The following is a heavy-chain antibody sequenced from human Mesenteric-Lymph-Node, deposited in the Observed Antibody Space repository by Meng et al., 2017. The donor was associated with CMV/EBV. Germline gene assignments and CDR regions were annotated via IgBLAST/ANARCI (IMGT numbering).Heavy chain of an antibody. CDR1: GDSLSSSDYY. J-gene: IGHJ4*02. V-gene: IGHV4-39*07. CDR2: IYYSGTT. CDR3: ARGQAAALLNY. Sequence: GSLRLSCTVSGDSLSSSDYYWGWIRQPPGKGLESIGNIYYSGTTYFNPSLESRVTISIDTSNNHFSLKLYSVTAADTAVYYCARGQAAALLNYWGQGTLVTVSS. D-gene: IGHD6-13*01.